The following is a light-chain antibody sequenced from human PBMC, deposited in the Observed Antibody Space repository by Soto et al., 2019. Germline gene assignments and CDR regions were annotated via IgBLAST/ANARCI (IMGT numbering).Light chain of an antibody. Sequence: DIVLTQSPATPSLSPGERATLSCRASPSVTSKYLAWYQQKPGLAPRLLIYGASTRATGIPDRFSGSGSGTDFTLTIRRLEPEDFAVYFCQQYHISPWPFGQATKLEIK. CDR2: GAS. J-gene: IGKJ2*01. CDR3: QQYHISPWP. CDR1: PSVTSKY. V-gene: IGKV3-20*01.